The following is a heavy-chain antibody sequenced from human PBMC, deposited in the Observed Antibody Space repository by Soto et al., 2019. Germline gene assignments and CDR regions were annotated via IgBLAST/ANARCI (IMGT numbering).Heavy chain of an antibody. CDR3: ARGRRLVGSSWYPM. D-gene: IGHD6-13*01. J-gene: IGHJ4*02. CDR1: GGSFSGYY. Sequence: QVPLQQWGAGLLKPSETLSLTCAVYGGSFSGYYWSWIRQPPGKGLEWIGEINHSGCTSYRPSLKSRVTISVHTSKNQFSLKLSSVSAADTAVYYWARGRRLVGSSWYPMWGQRTLVTVSA. CDR2: INHSGCT. V-gene: IGHV4-34*01.